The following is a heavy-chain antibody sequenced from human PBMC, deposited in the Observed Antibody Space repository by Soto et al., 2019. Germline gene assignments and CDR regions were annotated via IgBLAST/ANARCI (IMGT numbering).Heavy chain of an antibody. CDR1: GFTFSSYW. CDR2: IKQDGSEK. J-gene: IGHJ4*02. Sequence: EVQMVESGGGLVQPGGSLRLSCATSGFTFSSYWMSWVRQAPGKGLEWVANIKQDGSEKYYVDSVKGRFTISRDNARNSLYLQMNSRRAEDTAMYYCARDFGGGIAVAGVGFDYWGQGTLVTVSS. V-gene: IGHV3-7*03. CDR3: ARDFGGGIAVAGVGFDY. D-gene: IGHD6-19*01.